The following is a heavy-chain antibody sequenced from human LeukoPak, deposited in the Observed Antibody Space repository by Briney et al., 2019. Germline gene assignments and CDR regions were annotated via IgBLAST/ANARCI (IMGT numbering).Heavy chain of an antibody. D-gene: IGHD2-2*02. CDR1: GESLSSYG. V-gene: IGHV4-34*01. J-gene: IGHJ6*03. CDR2: INHSGTT. CDR3: ARLGYQLIYAYYYYYMDA. Sequence: SETLSLTCAVYGESLSSYGWSWIRQPPGKGLEWIGEINHSGTTNYNPSLKSRVTISVDASKKQFSLKLDSVTASDTAVYYCARLGYQLIYAYYYYYMDAWGKGTTVTVSS.